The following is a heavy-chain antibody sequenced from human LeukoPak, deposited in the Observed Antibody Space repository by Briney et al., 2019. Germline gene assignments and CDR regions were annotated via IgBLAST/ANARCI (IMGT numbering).Heavy chain of an antibody. Sequence: SETLSLTCAVYGGSFSGYYRSWIRQPPGKGLEWIGEINHSGSTNYNPSLKSRVTISVDTSKNQFSLKLSSVTAADTAVYYCARVLPAAIPHDAFDIWGQGTMVTVSS. D-gene: IGHD2-2*02. J-gene: IGHJ3*02. CDR3: ARVLPAAIPHDAFDI. V-gene: IGHV4-34*01. CDR1: GGSFSGYY. CDR2: INHSGST.